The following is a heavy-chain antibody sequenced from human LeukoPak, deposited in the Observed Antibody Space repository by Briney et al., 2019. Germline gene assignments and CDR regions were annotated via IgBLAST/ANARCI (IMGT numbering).Heavy chain of an antibody. J-gene: IGHJ2*01. D-gene: IGHD3-22*01. Sequence: PGGSLTLSCAASGFIVSSSYMSWVRQAPGKGLEWVSGFYTGGSTYYADSVKGRFTISSDSSKNTLYLQMNSLRAEDTAVYYRARDQGSMIVVRTTNWYFDLWGRGTLVTVYS. CDR3: ARDQGSMIVVRTTNWYFDL. V-gene: IGHV3-53*01. CDR1: GFIVSSSY. CDR2: FYTGGST.